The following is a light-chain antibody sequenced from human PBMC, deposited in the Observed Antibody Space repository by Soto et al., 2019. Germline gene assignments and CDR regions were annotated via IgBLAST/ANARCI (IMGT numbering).Light chain of an antibody. Sequence: DIQLTQSPSFLSASVGDRVTITCRASQGVSSYLAWYQQKPGSAPKLLIYDASTLQSGVPSRFSGSVSGTEFTLAISSLQPEDFETYYCQQLNSYPRTFGQGTKLEIK. CDR2: DAS. J-gene: IGKJ2*01. CDR1: QGVSSY. CDR3: QQLNSYPRT. V-gene: IGKV1-9*01.